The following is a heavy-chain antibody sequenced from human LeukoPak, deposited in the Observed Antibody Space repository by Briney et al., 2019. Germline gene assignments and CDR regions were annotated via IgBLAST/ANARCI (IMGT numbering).Heavy chain of an antibody. Sequence: GASVKVSCKASGGTFSSYAISWVRQAPGQGLEWMGRIIPILGIANYAQKFQGRVTITADKSTSTAYMELSSLRSEDTAVYYCAKDHWSLYYYYYGMDVWGQGTTVTVSS. CDR3: AKDHWSLYYYYYGMDV. V-gene: IGHV1-69*04. CDR2: IIPILGIA. CDR1: GGTFSSYA. D-gene: IGHD2-8*02. J-gene: IGHJ6*02.